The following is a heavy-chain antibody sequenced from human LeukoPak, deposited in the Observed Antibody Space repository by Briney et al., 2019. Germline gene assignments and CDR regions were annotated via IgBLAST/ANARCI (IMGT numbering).Heavy chain of an antibody. D-gene: IGHD3-22*01. CDR1: GFTFSSYS. Sequence: PGGSLRLSCAASGFTFSSYSMNWVRQAPGKGLEWVSSISSSSSYIYYADSVKGRFTISRDNAKNSLYLQMNSLRAEDTAVYYCVSEGSSGSNAFDIWGQGTMDTVSS. J-gene: IGHJ3*02. V-gene: IGHV3-21*04. CDR3: VSEGSSGSNAFDI. CDR2: ISSSSSYI.